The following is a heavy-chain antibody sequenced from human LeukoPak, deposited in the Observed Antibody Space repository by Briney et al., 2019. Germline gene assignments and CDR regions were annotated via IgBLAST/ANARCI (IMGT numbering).Heavy chain of an antibody. CDR3: AREERRVRGVISY. CDR2: INHSGST. J-gene: IGHJ4*02. Sequence: PSETLSLTCAVYGGSFSGYYWSWIRQPPGKGLEWIGEINHSGSTNYNPSLKSRVTISVDTSKNQFSLKLSSVTAADTAVYYCAREERRVRGVISYWGQGTLVTVSS. CDR1: GGSFSGYY. D-gene: IGHD3-10*01. V-gene: IGHV4-34*01.